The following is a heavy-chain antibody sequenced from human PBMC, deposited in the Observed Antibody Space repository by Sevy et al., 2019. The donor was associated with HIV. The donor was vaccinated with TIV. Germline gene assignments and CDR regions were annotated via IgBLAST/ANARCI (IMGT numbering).Heavy chain of an antibody. Sequence: GGSLRLSCAASGFTFDDYGMSWVRQAPGKGLEWVSGINWNGGSTGYADSVKGRFTISRDNAKNSLYLQMNSLRVEDTAVYFCAKLGFYYDSSAYDYFDYWGQGTLVTVSS. CDR1: GFTFDDYG. CDR3: AKLGFYYDSSAYDYFDY. CDR2: INWNGGST. D-gene: IGHD3-22*01. V-gene: IGHV3-20*04. J-gene: IGHJ4*02.